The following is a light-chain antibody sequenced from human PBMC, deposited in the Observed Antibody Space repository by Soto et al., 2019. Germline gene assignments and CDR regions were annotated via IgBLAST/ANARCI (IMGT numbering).Light chain of an antibody. V-gene: IGKV3-15*01. CDR2: GAS. J-gene: IGKJ4*01. Sequence: EIVMTQSPATLSVSPGERVTLSCRASQSVSSDIAWYQQKIGQAPRLLIYGASTRATGIPANFSGSGSGTEFSLTFSSLTSEDFAIYYCQQYNKWPLTFGGGTKVEIK. CDR1: QSVSSD. CDR3: QQYNKWPLT.